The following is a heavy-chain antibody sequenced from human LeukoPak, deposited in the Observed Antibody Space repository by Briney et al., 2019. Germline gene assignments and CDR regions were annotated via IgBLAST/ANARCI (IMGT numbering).Heavy chain of an antibody. J-gene: IGHJ5*02. CDR2: ILALLGTA. CDR1: GGTFNNSA. V-gene: IGHV1-69*05. CDR3: ARDVHGDYGSGWFDP. Sequence: SVKVSCMTSGGTFNNSASCWVRQDPGQGLEWLGGILALLGTAGYAQKFQGRVTITKDDSTRTVYLELTSLTSDDTAVYYCARDVHGDYGSGWFDPWGQGTLVSVSS. D-gene: IGHD4-17*01.